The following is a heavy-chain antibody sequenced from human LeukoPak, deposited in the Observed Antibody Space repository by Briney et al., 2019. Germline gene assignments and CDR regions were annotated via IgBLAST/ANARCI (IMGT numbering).Heavy chain of an antibody. D-gene: IGHD4-23*01. CDR3: AIHDYHSNSDAFDV. V-gene: IGHV3-48*03. J-gene: IGHJ3*01. CDR1: GFTFSSCE. CDR2: ISRSGSIT. Sequence: GGSLRLSCAASGFTFSSCELSWVRQAPTKGLERVSYISRSGSITYYADSVKGRFTISRDSAKNSLYLQMNSLRAEDTAVYYCAIHDYHSNSDAFDVWGQGTMVTVSS.